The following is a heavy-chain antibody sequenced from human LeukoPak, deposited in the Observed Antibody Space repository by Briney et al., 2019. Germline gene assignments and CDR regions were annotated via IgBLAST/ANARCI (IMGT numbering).Heavy chain of an antibody. CDR2: ISNSDNKP. Sequence: GGSLRLSCAASGFTFSSYAMSWVRQAPGKGLEWVSTISNSDNKPYYADSVKGRFTISRDNSKNTLYLQMNSLRAEDTAVYYCAKACQGAGSFYYYMDVWGKGTTVTVSS. D-gene: IGHD6-19*01. CDR1: GFTFSSYA. CDR3: AKACQGAGSFYYYMDV. J-gene: IGHJ6*03. V-gene: IGHV3-23*01.